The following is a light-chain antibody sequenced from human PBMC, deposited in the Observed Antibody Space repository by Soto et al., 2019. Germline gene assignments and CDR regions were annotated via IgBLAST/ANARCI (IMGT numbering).Light chain of an antibody. V-gene: IGLV2-11*01. CDR3: CSYAGSSSPVL. CDR2: DVN. Sequence: QSALTQPRSVSGSPGQSVTISCTGTRSDVGYYDFVSWYQQHPGKAPKLILYDVNTRPSGVPNRFSGSKSGNTASLTISGLQAEDEADYYCCSYAGSSSPVLFGGGTKVTVL. J-gene: IGLJ2*01. CDR1: RSDVGYYDF.